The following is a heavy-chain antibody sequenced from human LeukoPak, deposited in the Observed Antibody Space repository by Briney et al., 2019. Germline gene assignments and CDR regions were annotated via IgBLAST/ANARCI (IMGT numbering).Heavy chain of an antibody. D-gene: IGHD5-18*01. CDR3: ARDMGRGYSYGPLYYYYGMDV. CDR2: IWYDGSNK. V-gene: IGHV3-33*01. Sequence: GGSLRLSCAASGFTFSSYGMHWVRQAPGKGLEWVAVIWYDGSNKYYADSVKGRFTISRDNSKNTLYLQTNSLRAEDTAVYYCARDMGRGYSYGPLYYYYGMDVWGQGTTVTVSS. CDR1: GFTFSSYG. J-gene: IGHJ6*02.